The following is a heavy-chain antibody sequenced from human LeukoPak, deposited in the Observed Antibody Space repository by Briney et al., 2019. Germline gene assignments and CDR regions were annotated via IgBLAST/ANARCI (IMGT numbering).Heavy chain of an antibody. Sequence: SVKVSCKVSGGTFSTYEINWVRQAPGQGLEWMGGLTPIFGTANYAQKFQGRVKITADESASTGCMELSSLTSEDTAVYYCARPEVATTYFDFWGQGTLVTVSS. CDR3: ARPEVATTYFDF. CDR2: LTPIFGTA. V-gene: IGHV1-69*13. CDR1: GGTFSTYE. J-gene: IGHJ4*02. D-gene: IGHD5-12*01.